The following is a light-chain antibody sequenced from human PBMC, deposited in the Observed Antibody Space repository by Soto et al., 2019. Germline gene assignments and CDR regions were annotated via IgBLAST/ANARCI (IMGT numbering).Light chain of an antibody. CDR2: AAS. CDR3: QQGASFPRT. J-gene: IGKJ4*01. Sequence: DLQMTQSPSSVSASVGDTVTITCRASQAVSTWLAWYQQKPGDAPKLLIYAASSLQSGIPSRFSGSGSGTDFTLTIRSLQPEDFATYYCQQGASFPRTFGGGTKVEIK. CDR1: QAVSTW. V-gene: IGKV1-12*01.